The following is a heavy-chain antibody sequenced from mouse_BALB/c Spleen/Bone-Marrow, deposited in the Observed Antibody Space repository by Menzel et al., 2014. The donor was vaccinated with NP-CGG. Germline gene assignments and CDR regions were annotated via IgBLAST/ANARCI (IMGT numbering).Heavy chain of an antibody. Sequence: QVQLRESGPDLVAPSQSLSLTCTVSGFSLTSYGLHWVRQPPGKGLEWLGVIRSDGSTTYNSALKSRLSISKDNSKRQVLLKMNSLQTDDTAMYYCARSGTDYAMDYWGQGTSVTVSS. CDR3: ARSGTDYAMDY. D-gene: IGHD4-1*01. V-gene: IGHV2-6-2*01. CDR1: GFSLTSYG. J-gene: IGHJ4*01. CDR2: IRSDGST.